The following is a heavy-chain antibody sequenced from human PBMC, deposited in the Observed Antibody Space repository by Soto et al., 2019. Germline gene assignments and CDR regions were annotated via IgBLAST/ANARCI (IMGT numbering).Heavy chain of an antibody. CDR1: GDSISSSRSSSYY. V-gene: IGHV4-39*01. CDR3: ASPPRGSNFNY. Sequence: SETLSLTCTVSGDSISSSRSSSYYWGWIRQPPGKGLEWIGSIYYSGSTYYNPSLKSRVTISVDTSKNQFSLKLSSVTAADTVVYNCASPPRGSNFNYGGQEPLSTFP. J-gene: IGHJ4*02. CDR2: IYYSGST. D-gene: IGHD3-16*01.